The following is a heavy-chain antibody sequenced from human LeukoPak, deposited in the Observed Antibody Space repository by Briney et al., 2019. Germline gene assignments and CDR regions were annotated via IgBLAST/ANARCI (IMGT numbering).Heavy chain of an antibody. CDR1: GDSISSSSSY. J-gene: IGHJ6*02. Sequence: SETLSLTCTVSGDSISSSSSYWGWIRQPPGKGLEWIGTISYSGNTYYSPSLKSRVGTSVDTSKNQFSLKLSSVTAADTAVYYCGRMISANFYFYYGMDVWGQGTTVTVSS. D-gene: IGHD4/OR15-4a*01. CDR3: GRMISANFYFYYGMDV. V-gene: IGHV4-39*01. CDR2: ISYSGNT.